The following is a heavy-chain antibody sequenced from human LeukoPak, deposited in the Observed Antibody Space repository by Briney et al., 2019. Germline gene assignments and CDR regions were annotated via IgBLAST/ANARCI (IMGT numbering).Heavy chain of an antibody. Sequence: ASVKVSCKASGYTFTSYGISWVRQAPGQGLEWMGWISAYNGNTNYAQKLQGRVTMTTDTSMSTAYMELRSLRSDDTAVYYCARLLVGGSYRHYHVDYWGQGTLVTVSS. J-gene: IGHJ4*02. CDR1: GYTFTSYG. V-gene: IGHV1-18*01. D-gene: IGHD1-26*01. CDR3: ARLLVGGSYRHYHVDY. CDR2: ISAYNGNT.